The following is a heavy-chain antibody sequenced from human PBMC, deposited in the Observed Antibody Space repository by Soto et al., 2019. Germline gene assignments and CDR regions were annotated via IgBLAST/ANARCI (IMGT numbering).Heavy chain of an antibody. J-gene: IGHJ5*02. Sequence: XGSLRLSCSASGFTFSSYAMHWVRQAPGKGLEYVSAISSNGGSTYYADSVKGRFTISRGNSKNTLYLQMSSLRAEDTAVYYCSVVVVPAAILNWFDHWGQGTLVTVSS. D-gene: IGHD2-2*02. V-gene: IGHV3-64D*06. CDR3: SVVVVPAAILNWFDH. CDR1: GFTFSSYA. CDR2: ISSNGGST.